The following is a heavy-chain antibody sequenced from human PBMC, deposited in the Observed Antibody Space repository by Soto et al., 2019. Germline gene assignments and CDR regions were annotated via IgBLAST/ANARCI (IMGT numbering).Heavy chain of an antibody. J-gene: IGHJ4*02. D-gene: IGHD1-26*01. CDR1: GFTFSSYA. CDR3: ARDGHIGTYYFLFDY. V-gene: IGHV3-23*01. Sequence: VGSLSLSCAASGFTFSSYAMSWVRQAPGKGLEWVSAISGSGGSTYYADSVKGRFTINPDTSKNQFSLHLYSVTPEDTAVYYCARDGHIGTYYFLFDYWGPGTLVTVSS. CDR2: ISGSGGST.